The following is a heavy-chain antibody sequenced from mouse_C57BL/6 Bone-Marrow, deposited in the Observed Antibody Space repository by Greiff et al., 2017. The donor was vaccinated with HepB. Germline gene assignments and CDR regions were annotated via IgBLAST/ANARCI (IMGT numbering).Heavy chain of an antibody. CDR1: GYTFTSYW. V-gene: IGHV1-55*01. Sequence: QVQLKQPGAELVKPGASVKMSCKASGYTFTSYWITWVKQRPGQGLEWIGDIYPGSGSTNYNEKFKSKATLTVDTSSSTAYMQLSSLTSEDSAVYYCARYYGSSWGYFDVWGTGTTVTVSS. CDR3: ARYYGSSWGYFDV. D-gene: IGHD1-1*01. J-gene: IGHJ1*03. CDR2: IYPGSGST.